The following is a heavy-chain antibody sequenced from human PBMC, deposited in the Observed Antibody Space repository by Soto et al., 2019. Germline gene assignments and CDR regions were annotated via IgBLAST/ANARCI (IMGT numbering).Heavy chain of an antibody. V-gene: IGHV4-59*01. CDR3: ARADSRGSGSFYYYYGMDV. D-gene: IGHD3-10*01. CDR1: GGSISSYY. Sequence: PSETLSLTCTVSGGSISSYYWSWIRQPPGQGLEWIGYIYYSGSTNYNPSLKSRVTISVDTSKNQFSLKLSSVTAADTAVYYCARADSRGSGSFYYYYGMDVWGQGTTVTVSS. J-gene: IGHJ6*02. CDR2: IYYSGST.